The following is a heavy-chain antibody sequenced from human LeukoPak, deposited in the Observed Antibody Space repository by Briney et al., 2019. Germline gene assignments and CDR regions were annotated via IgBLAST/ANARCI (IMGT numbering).Heavy chain of an antibody. D-gene: IGHD3-10*01. CDR3: ARDTGT. Sequence: GGSLRLSCAASGFTFRSYWMYWVRQAPGKGLVGVSHIDSGGSSTIYADSVKGRFTISRDNAKNMLYLQMNSLKVEDTAVYYCARDTGTWGQGALVTVSS. CDR1: GFTFRSYW. J-gene: IGHJ5*02. V-gene: IGHV3-74*01. CDR2: IDSGGSST.